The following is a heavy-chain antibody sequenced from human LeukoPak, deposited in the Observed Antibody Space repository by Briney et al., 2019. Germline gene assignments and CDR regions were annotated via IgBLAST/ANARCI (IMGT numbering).Heavy chain of an antibody. CDR2: IYYSGST. Sequence: SETLSRTCTVSGGSISSYYWSWIRQPPGKGLEWIGYIYYSGSTNYNPSLKSRVTISVDTSKNQFSLKLSSVTAADTAVYYCARDYSSSWYGGGRFDPWGQGTLVTVSS. D-gene: IGHD6-13*01. J-gene: IGHJ5*02. CDR3: ARDYSSSWYGGGRFDP. V-gene: IGHV4-59*01. CDR1: GGSISSYY.